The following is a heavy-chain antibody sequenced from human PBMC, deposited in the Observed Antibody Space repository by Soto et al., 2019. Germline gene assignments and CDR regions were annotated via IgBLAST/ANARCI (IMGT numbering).Heavy chain of an antibody. CDR3: ARTYGRNFDY. D-gene: IGHD3-10*01. J-gene: IGHJ4*02. V-gene: IGHV4-59*01. CDR1: GGSISSYY. CDR2: IYYSGST. Sequence: QVQLQASGPGLVKPSETLSLTCTVSGGSISSYYWSWIRQPRGKGLEWIGYIYYSGSTNYNPSLKSRVTISVDTSKNQFSLKLSSVTAADTALYYCARTYGRNFDYWGQGTLVTVSS.